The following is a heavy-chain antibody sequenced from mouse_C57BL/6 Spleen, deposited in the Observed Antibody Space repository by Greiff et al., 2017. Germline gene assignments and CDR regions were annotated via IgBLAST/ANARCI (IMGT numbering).Heavy chain of an antibody. CDR3: AKFPYYYGSSYGYFDY. CDR1: GYTFTDYY. D-gene: IGHD1-1*01. V-gene: IGHV1-26*01. Sequence: EVQLQQSGPELVKPGASVKISCKASGYTFTDYYMNWVKQSHGKSLEWIGDINPNNGGTSYNQKFKGKATLTVDKSSSTAYMELRSLTSEDSAVYYCAKFPYYYGSSYGYFDYWGQGTTLTVAS. CDR2: INPNNGGT. J-gene: IGHJ2*01.